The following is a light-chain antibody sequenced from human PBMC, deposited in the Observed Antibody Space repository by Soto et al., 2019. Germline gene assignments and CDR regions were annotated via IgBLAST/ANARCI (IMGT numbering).Light chain of an antibody. J-gene: IGLJ2*01. Sequence: QLVLTQPPSASGTPGQRVTISCSGSSSNIESNSVNWYQQLPGTAPKLLIYNNDQRPSGVPDRLSGSKSGTSASLAISGLQSEDEADYFCASWDDSLNAVVFGGGTKLTVL. CDR1: SSNIESNS. V-gene: IGLV1-44*01. CDR2: NND. CDR3: ASWDDSLNAVV.